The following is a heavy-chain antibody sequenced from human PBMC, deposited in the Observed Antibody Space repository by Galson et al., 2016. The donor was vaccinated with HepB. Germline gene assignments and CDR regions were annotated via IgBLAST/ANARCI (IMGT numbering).Heavy chain of an antibody. CDR2: MYSVCSK. J-gene: IGHJ4*02. D-gene: IGHD2-8*01. Sequence: SLRSPCAASGYTPSSHSMNCFRQAPGKRREWVAMMYSVCSKQYAGSVKGRDTISRDTSSQTLFLEVSDLRAEDTGIYYCARGYTSGVPFWWSQGTLVTVSS. CDR1: GYTPSSHS. V-gene: IGHV3-53*01. CDR3: ARGYTSGVPFW.